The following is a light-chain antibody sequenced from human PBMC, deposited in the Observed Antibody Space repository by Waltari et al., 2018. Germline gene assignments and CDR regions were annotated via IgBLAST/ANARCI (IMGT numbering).Light chain of an antibody. V-gene: IGKV1-5*03. CDR2: KTS. Sequence: DIQMTQSPSTLSDSIGKRVTNTCRATQSISRWLACYQQKPGKAPKLLIYKTSSLESGVPSRFSGSTSGTEFTLTISSLQPDDFATYYCQQYNSYPWAFGQGTKVEI. J-gene: IGKJ1*01. CDR3: QQYNSYPWA. CDR1: QSISRW.